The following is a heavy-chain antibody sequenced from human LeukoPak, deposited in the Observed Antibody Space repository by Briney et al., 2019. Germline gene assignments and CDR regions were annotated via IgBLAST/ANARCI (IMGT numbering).Heavy chain of an antibody. J-gene: IGHJ4*02. Sequence: ASVTVSCKASGGSFRNPAFVWVRQAPGQGLEWMGWINPHSGGTNSEQNFQGRVTMSRDTSISTVYMELSRLRSDDTALYYCAREGVIGDGYNFFDYWGQGTLVTVSS. CDR1: GGSFRNPA. CDR3: AREGVIGDGYNFFDY. V-gene: IGHV1-2*02. CDR2: INPHSGGT. D-gene: IGHD5-24*01.